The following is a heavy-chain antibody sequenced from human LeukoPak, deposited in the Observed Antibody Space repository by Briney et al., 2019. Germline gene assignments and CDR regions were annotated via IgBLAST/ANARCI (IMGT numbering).Heavy chain of an antibody. CDR1: GYTFTGYY. D-gene: IGHD5-12*01. CDR2: INPNSGGT. Sequence: ASVKVSCKASGYTFTGYYMHWVRQAPGQGLEWMGWINPNSGGTNYAQKFQGRVTMTRDTSISTAYMELSRLRPDDTAVYYCARDSLKRGYSGYVDYWGQGTLVTVSS. J-gene: IGHJ4*02. CDR3: ARDSLKRGYSGYVDY. V-gene: IGHV1-2*02.